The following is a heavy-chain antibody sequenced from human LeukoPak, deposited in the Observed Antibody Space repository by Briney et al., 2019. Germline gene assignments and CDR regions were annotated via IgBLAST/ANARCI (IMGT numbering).Heavy chain of an antibody. CDR3: ARVIAAAYTIDY. D-gene: IGHD6-13*01. J-gene: IGHJ4*02. Sequence: SETLSLTCTVSGGSISSYYWSWIRQPPGKGLEWIGSIYYSGSTYYNPSLKSRVTISVDTSKNQFSLKLSSVTAADTAVYYCARVIAAAYTIDYWGQGTLVTVSS. CDR1: GGSISSYY. CDR2: IYYSGST. V-gene: IGHV4-59*05.